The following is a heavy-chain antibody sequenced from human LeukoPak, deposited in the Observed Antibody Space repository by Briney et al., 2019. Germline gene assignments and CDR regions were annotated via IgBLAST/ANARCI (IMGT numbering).Heavy chain of an antibody. CDR3: AKDQRGYSSGWYYGY. D-gene: IGHD6-19*01. J-gene: IGHJ4*02. V-gene: IGHV3-23*01. Sequence: PGGSLRLSCAASGFTFSSYAMSWVRQAPGKGLEWVSAISGSGGSTYYADSVKGRFTISRDNSKNTLYLQMNSLRAEDTAVYYCAKDQRGYSSGWYYGYWGQGTLVTVSS. CDR2: ISGSGGST. CDR1: GFTFSSYA.